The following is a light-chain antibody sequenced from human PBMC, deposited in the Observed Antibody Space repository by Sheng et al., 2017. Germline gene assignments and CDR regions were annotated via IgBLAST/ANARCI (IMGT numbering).Light chain of an antibody. J-gene: IGLJ3*02. CDR2: DTS. CDR3: LLFFPDSLWV. V-gene: IGLV7-46*01. Sequence: QAVVTQESSLTVSPGGTVTLTCGSSTGAVTTRLYTYWLQQKPGQAPRTLIYDTSKKQPLGPLVRFSGSLPWGRKTALDPFRVAQPEDEAEYYCLLFFPDSLWVFGEGTKLTVL. CDR1: TGAVTTRLY.